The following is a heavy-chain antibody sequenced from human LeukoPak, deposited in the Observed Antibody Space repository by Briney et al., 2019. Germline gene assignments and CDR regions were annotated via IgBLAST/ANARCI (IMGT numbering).Heavy chain of an antibody. CDR3: AREGPAAGTGYYFYYYMDV. D-gene: IGHD6-13*01. CDR2: ISSSGNTI. V-gene: IGHV3-48*03. J-gene: IGHJ6*03. CDR1: GFTFSSYE. Sequence: PGGSLRLSCAASGFTFSSYEMNWVRQAPGKGLEWVSYISSSGNTIYYADSVKGRFTISRDNAKNSLYLQMNSLRAEDTGVYYCAREGPAAGTGYYFYYYMDVWGKGTTVTISS.